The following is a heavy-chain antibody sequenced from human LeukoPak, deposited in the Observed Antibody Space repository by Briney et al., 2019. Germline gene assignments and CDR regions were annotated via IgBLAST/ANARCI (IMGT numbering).Heavy chain of an antibody. CDR3: ARDGNPTESWIQLWSDPFDY. CDR1: GYTFTGYY. CDR2: INPNSGGT. D-gene: IGHD5-18*01. V-gene: IGHV1-2*02. J-gene: IGHJ4*02. Sequence: EASVKVSCKASGYTFTGYYMHWVRQAPGQGLEWMGWINPNSGGTNYARKFQGRVTMTRDTSISTAYMELSRLRSDDTAVYYCARDGNPTESWIQLWSDPFDYWGQGTLVTVSS.